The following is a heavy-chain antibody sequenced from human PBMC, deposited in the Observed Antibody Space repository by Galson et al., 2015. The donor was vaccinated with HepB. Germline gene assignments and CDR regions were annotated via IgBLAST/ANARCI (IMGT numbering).Heavy chain of an antibody. V-gene: IGHV3-48*02. CDR2: ISSSSSTI. D-gene: IGHD6-13*01. Sequence: SLRLSCAASGFTFSSYSMNWVRQAPGKGLEWVSYISSSSSTIYYADSVKGRFTISRDNAKNSLYLQMNSLRDEDTAVYYCARNHATYSSSWSGYWYFDLWGRGTLVTVSS. J-gene: IGHJ2*01. CDR1: GFTFSSYS. CDR3: ARNHATYSSSWSGYWYFDL.